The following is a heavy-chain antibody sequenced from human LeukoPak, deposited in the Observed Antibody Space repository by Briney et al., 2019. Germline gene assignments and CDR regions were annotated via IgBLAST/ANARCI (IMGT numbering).Heavy chain of an antibody. Sequence: PSETLSLTCTVSGGSISSSSYYWGWIRQPPGKGLEWIGSIYYSGSTYYNPSLKSRVTISVDTSKNQFSLKLSSVTAADTAVYYCARVGIAVAGTPNWGQGTLVTVSS. CDR3: ARVGIAVAGTPN. CDR1: GGSISSSSYY. J-gene: IGHJ4*02. CDR2: IYYSGST. D-gene: IGHD6-19*01. V-gene: IGHV4-39*07.